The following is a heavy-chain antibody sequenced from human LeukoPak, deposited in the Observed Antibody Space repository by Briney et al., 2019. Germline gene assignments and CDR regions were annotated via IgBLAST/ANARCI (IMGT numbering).Heavy chain of an antibody. CDR2: MSAYNDNT. V-gene: IGHV1-18*01. Sequence: ATVKLSCKASGYTYIIYGLSCVRRAPGHALEWMGWMSAYNDNTNIAQNLQRRVTMTTDIYTSTVQLELRRLRSNDAAVYYWARNGISGALDFWGQGTMVTVSS. CDR1: GYTYIIYG. J-gene: IGHJ3*01. CDR3: ARNGISGALDF.